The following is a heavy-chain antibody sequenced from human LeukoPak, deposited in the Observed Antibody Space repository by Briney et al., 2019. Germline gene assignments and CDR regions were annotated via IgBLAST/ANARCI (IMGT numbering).Heavy chain of an antibody. CDR3: ARFGLTSSIDY. V-gene: IGHV5-51*01. Sequence: GESLKISGKISGYRLTDNWIGWVRQVPGKGLEWMGVIYPGDSDTRYSPSFQGQVTFSMDTSISTAYLQWSGLKASDTAIYYCARFGLTSSIDYWGQGTLVTVSS. D-gene: IGHD6-13*01. CDR1: GYRLTDNW. CDR2: IYPGDSDT. J-gene: IGHJ4*02.